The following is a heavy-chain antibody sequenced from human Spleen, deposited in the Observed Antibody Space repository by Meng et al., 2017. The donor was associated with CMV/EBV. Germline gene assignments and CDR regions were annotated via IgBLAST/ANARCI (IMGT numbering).Heavy chain of an antibody. D-gene: IGHD2-15*01. CDR1: GYTFTSYG. Sequence: ASVKVSCKASGYTFTSYGISWVRQAPGQGLEWMGWISAYHGNTKYSQKFQGRVTMTTDTSTSTAYMELRSLRSDDTAVYYCARVPGSRYYFDYWGQGTLVTVSS. CDR2: ISAYHGNT. CDR3: ARVPGSRYYFDY. J-gene: IGHJ4*02. V-gene: IGHV1-18*01.